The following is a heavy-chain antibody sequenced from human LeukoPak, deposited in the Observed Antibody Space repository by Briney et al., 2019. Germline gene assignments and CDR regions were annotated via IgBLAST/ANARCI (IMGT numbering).Heavy chain of an antibody. CDR3: ASWRGCRGYDYGFDY. CDR2: INHSGST. V-gene: IGHV4-34*01. CDR1: GGSFSGYY. Sequence: PSETLSLTCAVYGGSFSGYYWSWIRQPPGKGLEWIGKINHSGSTNYNPSLKSRVTISVDTSKNQFSLKVRSVTAADTAVYYCASWRGCRGYDYGFDYWGQGTLVTVSS. D-gene: IGHD5-12*01. J-gene: IGHJ4*02.